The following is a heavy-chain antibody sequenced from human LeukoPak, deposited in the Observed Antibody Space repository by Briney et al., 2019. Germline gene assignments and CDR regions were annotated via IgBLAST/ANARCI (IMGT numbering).Heavy chain of an antibody. V-gene: IGHV1-2*02. CDR2: INPNSGGT. CDR3: ARDGGRDGYNWPQGPNYMDV. CDR1: RYTFTGYY. J-gene: IGHJ6*03. D-gene: IGHD5-24*01. Sequence: WASVKVSCKASRYTFTGYYMHWVRQAPGQGLEWMGWINPNSGGTSYAQKFQGRVTMTRDTSISTAYMELSRLRSDDTAVYYCARDGGRDGYNWPQGPNYMDVWGKGTTVTVSS.